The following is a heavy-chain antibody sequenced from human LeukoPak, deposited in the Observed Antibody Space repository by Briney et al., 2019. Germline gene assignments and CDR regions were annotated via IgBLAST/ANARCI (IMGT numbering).Heavy chain of an antibody. V-gene: IGHV3-30-3*01. CDR1: GFTFSSYA. CDR3: ARLVALAATYYFDY. J-gene: IGHJ4*02. CDR2: ISYDGSNK. Sequence: GGSLRLSCAASGFTFSSYAMHWVRQAPGKGLEWVAVISYDGSNKYYADSVQGRFTISRDNAKNSLYLQMNSLRAEDTAVYYCARLVALAATYYFDYWGQGTLVTVSS. D-gene: IGHD6-25*01.